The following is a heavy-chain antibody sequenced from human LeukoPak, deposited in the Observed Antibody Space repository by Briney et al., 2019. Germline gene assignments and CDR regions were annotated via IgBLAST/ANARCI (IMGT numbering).Heavy chain of an antibody. CDR1: GFTLSSFE. V-gene: IGHV3-48*03. Sequence: PGGSLRLSCAGSGFTLSSFEMHWVRQAPGKGLEWISFITSGGTTTFYADSVKGRFTISRDNSKNTLYLQMNSLRAEDTAVYYCAKSLTPLRYSGYEERLRTDLGYWGQGTLVTVSS. D-gene: IGHD5-12*01. J-gene: IGHJ4*02. CDR3: AKSLTPLRYSGYEERLRTDLGY. CDR2: ITSGGTTT.